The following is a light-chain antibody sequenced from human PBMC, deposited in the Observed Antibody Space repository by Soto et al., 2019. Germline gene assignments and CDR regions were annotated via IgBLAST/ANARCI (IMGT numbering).Light chain of an antibody. Sequence: DIQMTQSPSTLSASVGDRVTITCRASQSISSWLAWYQQKPGKAPKLLIYKASSVESGVPSRFSGSGSGTEFTLTISSLQPDDFATYYCQQYKSYPFTFGPGTKVDIK. J-gene: IGKJ3*01. CDR2: KAS. CDR1: QSISSW. V-gene: IGKV1-5*03. CDR3: QQYKSYPFT.